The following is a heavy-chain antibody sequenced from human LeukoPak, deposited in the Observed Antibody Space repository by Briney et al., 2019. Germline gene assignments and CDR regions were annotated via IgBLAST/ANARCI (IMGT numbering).Heavy chain of an antibody. CDR1: GGSISSYY. Sequence: SETLSLTCTVSGGSISSYYWSWLRQPPGKALEWLGYIYYSGSTNYHPSLKRRVTISVNTSQNQFSLKQSPVTRPDPAVFFLLRKSSPTGITSFGGGHAFDSWGQGTIVTVSS. J-gene: IGHJ3*02. CDR2: IYYSGST. V-gene: IGHV4-59*01. CDR3: LRKSSPTGITSFGGGHAFDS. D-gene: IGHD3-3*01.